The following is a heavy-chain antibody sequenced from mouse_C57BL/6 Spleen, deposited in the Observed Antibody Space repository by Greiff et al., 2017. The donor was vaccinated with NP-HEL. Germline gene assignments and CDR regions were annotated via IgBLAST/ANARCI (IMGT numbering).Heavy chain of an antibody. D-gene: IGHD2-1*01. Sequence: QVQLKESGPGLVQPSQSLSITCTVSGFSLTSYGVHWVRQSPGKGLEWLGVIWSGGSTDYNAAFISRLSISKDNSKSQVFFKMNSRQADDTARYYCARKGGNYFDAMDYWGQGTSVTVSS. V-gene: IGHV2-2*01. CDR3: ARKGGNYFDAMDY. CDR1: GFSLTSYG. J-gene: IGHJ4*01. CDR2: IWSGGST.